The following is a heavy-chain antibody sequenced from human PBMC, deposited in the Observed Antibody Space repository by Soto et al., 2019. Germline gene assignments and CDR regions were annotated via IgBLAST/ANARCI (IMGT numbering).Heavy chain of an antibody. D-gene: IGHD1-1*01. CDR1: GGSISSSSYY. CDR3: ARGPRYNWNDGHWFDP. J-gene: IGHJ5*02. CDR2: IFYSGTT. Sequence: SETLSLTCTVSGGSISSSSYYWGWIRQPPGKGLEWIGSIFYSGTTYYNPSLKSRVTISVDTSKNQFSLKLSSVTAADTAVYYCARGPRYNWNDGHWFDPWGQGTLVTGSS. V-gene: IGHV4-39*07.